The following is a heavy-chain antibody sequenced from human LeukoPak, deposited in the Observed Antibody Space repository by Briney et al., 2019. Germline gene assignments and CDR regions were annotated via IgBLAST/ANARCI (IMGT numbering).Heavy chain of an antibody. CDR1: GGSISSSGYY. Sequence: SETLSLTCTVSGGSISSSGYYWGWIRQPPGKGLEWIGSMYYSGSTYHNPSLKSRVTISVDKSKNQFSLKLSSVTAADTAVYYCARSVVGIAAAADWGQGTLVTVSS. V-gene: IGHV4-39*07. J-gene: IGHJ4*02. D-gene: IGHD6-13*01. CDR3: ARSVVGIAAAAD. CDR2: MYYSGST.